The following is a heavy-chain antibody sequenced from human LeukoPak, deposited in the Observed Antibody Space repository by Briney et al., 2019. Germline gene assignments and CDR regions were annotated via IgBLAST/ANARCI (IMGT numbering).Heavy chain of an antibody. CDR1: GFMFHDYA. J-gene: IGHJ3*02. CDR3: ARVGGAFDI. Sequence: GGSLRLSCAGPGFMFHDYAIHWVRQAPGKGLKWVAVIWYDGSNKYYADSVKGRFTISRDNSKNTLYLQMNSLRAEDTAVYYCARVGGAFDIWGQGTMVTVSS. V-gene: IGHV3-33*01. D-gene: IGHD3-10*01. CDR2: IWYDGSNK.